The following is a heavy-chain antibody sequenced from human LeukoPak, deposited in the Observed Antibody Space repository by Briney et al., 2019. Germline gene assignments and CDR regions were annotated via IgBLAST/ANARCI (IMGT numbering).Heavy chain of an antibody. V-gene: IGHV4-4*09. CDR3: ARSLLFGPGLIGA. J-gene: IGHJ5*02. Sequence: PSETLSLTCTVSGGSISSYYWSWIRQPPGKGLEWIGYIYTSGSTNYNPSLKSRVTISVDTSKNQFSLKLSSVTAADTAVYYCARSLLFGPGLIGAWGQGTLVTVSS. CDR1: GGSISSYY. D-gene: IGHD3-10*01. CDR2: IYTSGST.